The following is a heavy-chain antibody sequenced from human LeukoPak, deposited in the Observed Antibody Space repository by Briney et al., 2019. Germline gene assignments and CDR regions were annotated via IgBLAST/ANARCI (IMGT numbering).Heavy chain of an antibody. CDR2: IYSGGST. CDR1: GFTVSSNY. D-gene: IGHD6-13*01. V-gene: IGHV3-66*01. CDR3: ARAAAAGPFDY. Sequence: GGSLRLSCAASGFTVSSNYMSWVRQAPGKELEWVSVIYSGGSTYYADSVKGRFTISRDNSKNTLYLQMTSLRAEDTAVYYCARAAAAGPFDYWGQGTLVTVSS. J-gene: IGHJ4*02.